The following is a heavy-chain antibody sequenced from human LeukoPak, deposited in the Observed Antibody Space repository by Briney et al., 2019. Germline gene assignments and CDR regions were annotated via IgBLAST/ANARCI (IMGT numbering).Heavy chain of an antibody. CDR2: VYYTGST. CDR3: AEGGTGASFDY. D-gene: IGHD7-27*01. CDR1: DGSISSYF. V-gene: IGHV4-59*12. J-gene: IGHJ4*02. Sequence: SETLSLTCTVSDGSISSYFWSWVRQPPGKGLEWIACVYYTGSTNSNPSLKSRVTMSMDTSKNQFSLKLSSVTAADTAVYYCAEGGTGASFDYWGQGTLVTVSS.